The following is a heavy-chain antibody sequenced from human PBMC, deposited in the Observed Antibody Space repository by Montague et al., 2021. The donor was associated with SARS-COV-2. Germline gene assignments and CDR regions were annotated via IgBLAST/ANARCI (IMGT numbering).Heavy chain of an antibody. Sequence: SLRLSFSASGFTFSSYEMNRVRQAPGKGLEWVSYISSSGSTIYYADSVKGRFTISRDNAKNSLYLQMNSLRAEDTAVYYCARDRSYYDSSDFDLWGRGTLVTVSS. V-gene: IGHV3-48*03. J-gene: IGHJ2*01. CDR2: ISSSGSTI. CDR1: GFTFSSYE. D-gene: IGHD3-22*01. CDR3: ARDRSYYDSSDFDL.